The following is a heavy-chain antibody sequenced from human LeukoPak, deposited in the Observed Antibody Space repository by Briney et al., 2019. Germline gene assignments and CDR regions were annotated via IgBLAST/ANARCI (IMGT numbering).Heavy chain of an antibody. J-gene: IGHJ4*02. Sequence: PSETLSLTCTVSGGSISSYYWSWIRQPPGKGLEWIGCVYYSGSTNYNPSLKSRVTISVDTSKNQFSLKLSSVTAADTAVYFCARRRSSGWYFDYWGQGTLVTVSS. CDR3: ARRRSSGWYFDY. CDR2: VYYSGST. V-gene: IGHV4-59*08. D-gene: IGHD6-19*01. CDR1: GGSISSYY.